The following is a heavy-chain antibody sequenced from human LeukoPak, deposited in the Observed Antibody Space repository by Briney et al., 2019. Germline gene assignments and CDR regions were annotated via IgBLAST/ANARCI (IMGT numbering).Heavy chain of an antibody. V-gene: IGHV6-1*01. Sequence: SQTLSLTCTISGDSVSSNSAAWNWIRQSPSRGLEWLGRTYYRSKWYNDYAVSVKSRITINPDTSKNQFSLQLNSVTPEDTAVYYCARDRGDYDSSGYYYDYWGQGTLPTVSS. CDR2: TYYRSKWYN. CDR3: ARDRGDYDSSGYYYDY. CDR1: GDSVSSNSAA. J-gene: IGHJ4*02. D-gene: IGHD3-22*01.